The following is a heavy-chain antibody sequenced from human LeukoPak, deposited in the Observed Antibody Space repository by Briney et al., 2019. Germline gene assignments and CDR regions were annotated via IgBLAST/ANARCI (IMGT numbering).Heavy chain of an antibody. D-gene: IGHD3-10*01. CDR3: AKDRGIISDY. CDR1: GFTFSAYA. V-gene: IGHV3-23*01. J-gene: IGHJ4*02. Sequence: GGSLRLSCAASGFTFSAYAMSWVRQAPGKGLEWVSAISGSGDSTYYADSVKGRFTISRDNSKNTLYLQMNSLRVEDTAVYYCAKDRGIISDYWGQGTLVTVSS. CDR2: ISGSGDST.